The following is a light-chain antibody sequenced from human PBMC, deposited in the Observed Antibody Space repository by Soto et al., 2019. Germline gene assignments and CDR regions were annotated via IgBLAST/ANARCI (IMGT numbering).Light chain of an antibody. CDR2: GAS. J-gene: IGKJ4*01. V-gene: IGKV3-20*01. Sequence: ETVLTQSPGTLSLSPGERATLSCRASQSISSGYLAWYQQRPGQAPRLLIYGASSRATGIPDRFSGSGSGTDFTLTISRLEPEDFAVYHCQQYGGSPLVTFGGGTKVEIK. CDR1: QSISSGY. CDR3: QQYGGSPLVT.